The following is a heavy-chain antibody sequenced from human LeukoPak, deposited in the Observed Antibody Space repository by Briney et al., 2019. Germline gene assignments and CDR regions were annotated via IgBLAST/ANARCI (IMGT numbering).Heavy chain of an antibody. CDR3: AKDRGGRTYFDY. D-gene: IGHD3-16*01. CDR1: GFTFSSYA. Sequence: PGGSLRLSCAASGFTFSSYAMSWVRQAPGKGLEWVSAISGSGGSTYYADSVKDRFTISRDNSKNTLYLQMNSLRAEDTAVYYCAKDRGGRTYFDYWGQGTLVTVSS. V-gene: IGHV3-23*01. J-gene: IGHJ4*02. CDR2: ISGSGGST.